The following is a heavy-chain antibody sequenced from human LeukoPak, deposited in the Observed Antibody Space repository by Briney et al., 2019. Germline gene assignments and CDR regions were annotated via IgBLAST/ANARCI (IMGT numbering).Heavy chain of an antibody. D-gene: IGHD6-13*01. Sequence: SETLSLTCTVSGYSISSGYYWGWIRQPPGKGLEWIGSIYHSGSTYYNPSLKSRVTISVDTSKNQFSLKLSSVTAADTAVYYCARDSSSWYAEYFQHWGQGTLVTVSS. CDR1: GYSISSGYY. J-gene: IGHJ1*01. V-gene: IGHV4-38-2*02. CDR2: IYHSGST. CDR3: ARDSSSWYAEYFQH.